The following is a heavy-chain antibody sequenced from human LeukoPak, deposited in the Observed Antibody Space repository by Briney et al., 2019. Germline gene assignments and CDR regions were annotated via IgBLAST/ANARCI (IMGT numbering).Heavy chain of an antibody. Sequence: GGSLRLSCAASGFTFSSYGMHWVRQAPGKGLEWVAFIPYDGSNKYYADSVKGRFTISRDNSKNTLYLQMNSLSAEDTAVYYCARREVYFDYWGQGTLVTVSS. J-gene: IGHJ4*02. CDR3: ARREVYFDY. CDR1: GFTFSSYG. D-gene: IGHD1-14*01. V-gene: IGHV3-30*02. CDR2: IPYDGSNK.